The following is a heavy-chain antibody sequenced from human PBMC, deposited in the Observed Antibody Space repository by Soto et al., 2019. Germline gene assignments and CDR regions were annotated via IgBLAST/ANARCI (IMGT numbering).Heavy chain of an antibody. J-gene: IGHJ4*02. CDR3: ARGGNYYESSGEIDY. CDR2: IYYSGST. D-gene: IGHD3-22*01. V-gene: IGHV4-61*01. CDR1: GGSVSSGSYY. Sequence: QVQLQESGPGLVKPSETLSLTCTVSGGSVSSGSYYWSWIRQPPGKGLEWIGYIYYSGSTNYNPSLKSRVTISVDKSKKQFSLKLSSVTAADTAVYSCARGGNYYESSGEIDYWGQGSLVTVSS.